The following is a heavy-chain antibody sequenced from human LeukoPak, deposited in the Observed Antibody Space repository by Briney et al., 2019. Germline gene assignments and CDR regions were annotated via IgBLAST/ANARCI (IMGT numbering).Heavy chain of an antibody. J-gene: IGHJ5*02. CDR3: TYLRTPYYNDKWVDP. CDR1: GFTITSWS. D-gene: IGHD3-22*01. V-gene: IGHV3-48*04. Sequence: GGSLRLSCAVSGFTITSWSLNWVRQAPGKGLEWLSYISSGGSPIYYADSVRGRFTISRDDAKNLVYLQMNSLRAEDTAVYYCTYLRTPYYNDKWVDPWGQGALVTVSS. CDR2: ISSGGSPI.